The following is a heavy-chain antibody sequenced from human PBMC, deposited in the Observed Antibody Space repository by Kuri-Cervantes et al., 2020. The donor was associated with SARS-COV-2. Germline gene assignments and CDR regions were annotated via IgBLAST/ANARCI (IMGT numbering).Heavy chain of an antibody. J-gene: IGHJ5*02. V-gene: IGHV4-34*01. CDR2: IYYSGST. Sequence: GSLRLSCAVYGGSFSDYYWSWIRQPPGKGLEWIGSIYYSGSTYYNPSLKSRVTISVDTSKNQFSLKLSSVTAADTAVYYCAREGNIVGWFDPWGQGTLVTVSS. CDR3: AREGNIVGWFDP. D-gene: IGHD2/OR15-2a*01. CDR1: GGSFSDYY.